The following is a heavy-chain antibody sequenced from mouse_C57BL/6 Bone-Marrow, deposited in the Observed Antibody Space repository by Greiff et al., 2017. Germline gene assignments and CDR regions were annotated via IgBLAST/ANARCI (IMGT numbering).Heavy chain of an antibody. CDR3: ARPSRSGYFDV. CDR1: GFTFSDYY. V-gene: IGHV5-12*01. Sequence: EVHLVESGGGLVQPGGSLKLSCAASGFTFSDYYMYWVRQTPEKRLEWVAYISNGGGSTYYPDTVKGRFTISRDNAKNTLYLQMSRLKSEDTAMYYCARPSRSGYFDVWGTGTTVTVSS. CDR2: ISNGGGST. J-gene: IGHJ1*03.